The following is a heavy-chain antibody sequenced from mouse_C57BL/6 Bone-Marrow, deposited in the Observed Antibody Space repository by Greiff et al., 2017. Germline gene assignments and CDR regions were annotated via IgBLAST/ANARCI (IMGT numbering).Heavy chain of an antibody. CDR1: GFTFSSYA. D-gene: IGHD2-2*01. CDR2: ISSGGDYI. V-gene: IGHV5-9-1*02. Sequence: DVHLVESGEGLVKPGGSLKLSCAASGFTFSSYAMSWVRQTPEKRLEWVAYISSGGDYIYYADTVKGRFTISRDNARNTLYLQMSSLKSEDTAMYYCTRVGGYYGSYWYFDVWGTGTTVTVSS. J-gene: IGHJ1*03. CDR3: TRVGGYYGSYWYFDV.